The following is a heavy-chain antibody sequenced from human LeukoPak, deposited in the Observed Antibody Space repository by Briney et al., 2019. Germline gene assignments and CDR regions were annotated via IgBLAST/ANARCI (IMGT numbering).Heavy chain of an antibody. J-gene: IGHJ6*04. Sequence: PSETLSLTCTVSGGSISSSSYYWGWIRQPPGKGLEWIGTIYYSGSTYYNPSLKSRVTISVDTSKNQFSLKLSSVTAADTAVYYCAELGITMIGGVWGKGTTVTISS. D-gene: IGHD3-10*02. CDR1: GGSISSSSYY. CDR2: IYYSGST. V-gene: IGHV4-39*01. CDR3: AELGITMIGGV.